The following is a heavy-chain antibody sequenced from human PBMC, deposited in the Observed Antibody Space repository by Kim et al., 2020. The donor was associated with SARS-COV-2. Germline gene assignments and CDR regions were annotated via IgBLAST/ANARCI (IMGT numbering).Heavy chain of an antibody. CDR1: GFTFSDYY. Sequence: GGSLRLSCAASGFTFSDYYMSWIRQAPGKGLEWVSYISSSSSYTNYADSVKGRFTISRDNAKNSLYLQMNSLRAEDTAVYYCARVGYSGYDEAPRFWGQGTLVTVSS. J-gene: IGHJ4*02. D-gene: IGHD5-12*01. CDR3: ARVGYSGYDEAPRF. CDR2: ISSSSSYT. V-gene: IGHV3-11*05.